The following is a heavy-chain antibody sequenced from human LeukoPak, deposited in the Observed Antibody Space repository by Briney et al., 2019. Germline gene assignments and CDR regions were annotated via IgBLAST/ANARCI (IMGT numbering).Heavy chain of an antibody. J-gene: IGHJ6*02. CDR1: EYTFTGYY. D-gene: IGHD6-19*01. CDR2: INPNSGGT. V-gene: IGHV1-2*02. CDR3: AKGLGPWANYGMDV. Sequence: ASVKVSCKASEYTFTGYYWHWVRQAPGQGLEWMGWINPNSGGTNYAQKFQGRITMTRDTSISTAYMELSSLRSDDTAVYYCAKGLGPWANYGMDVWGQGTTVIVSS.